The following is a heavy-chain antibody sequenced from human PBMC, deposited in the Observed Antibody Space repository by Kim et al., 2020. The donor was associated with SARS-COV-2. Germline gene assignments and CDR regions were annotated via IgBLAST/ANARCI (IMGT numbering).Heavy chain of an antibody. V-gene: IGHV4-34*01. CDR3: ARGDESRITIFGVVTRYGMDV. D-gene: IGHD3-3*01. J-gene: IGHJ6*02. CDR1: GGSFSGYY. Sequence: SETLSLTCAVYGGSFSGYYWSWIHQPPGKGLEWIGEINHSGSTNYNPSLKSRVTISVDTSKNQFSLKLSSVTAADTAVYYCARGDESRITIFGVVTRYGMDVWGQGTTVTVSS. CDR2: INHSGST.